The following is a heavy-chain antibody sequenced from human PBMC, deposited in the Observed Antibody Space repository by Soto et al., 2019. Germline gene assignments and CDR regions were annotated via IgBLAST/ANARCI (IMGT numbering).Heavy chain of an antibody. Sequence: QVQLVQSGAEVKKPGASVKVSCKASGYTFTSYVISWVRQAPGQGLEWMGWINAYNGNTNYAQKLQGRVTMTTDTATSTACMVLRGLRSDVSAVYYCGRVLRPFDRWGQGSLFSVSS. V-gene: IGHV1-18*01. CDR3: GRVLRPFDR. CDR2: INAYNGNT. D-gene: IGHD4-17*01. J-gene: IGHJ5*02. CDR1: GYTFTSYV.